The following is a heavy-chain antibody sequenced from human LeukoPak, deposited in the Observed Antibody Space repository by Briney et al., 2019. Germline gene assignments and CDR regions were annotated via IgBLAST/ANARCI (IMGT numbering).Heavy chain of an antibody. D-gene: IGHD1/OR15-1a*01. J-gene: IGHJ4*02. CDR2: SSHDGANT. CDR1: GFSLSSYA. CDR3: ARGGVEQGNRIYLDS. V-gene: IGHV3-30-3*01. Sequence: GGSLRLSCAASGFSLSSYAVLWVRHAPGKGLEWVTWSSHDGANTYSADFVKGRLTVSRDNTKNTLYLQMNSLTIDDTAVYYCARGGVEQGNRIYLDSWGQGTLVTVSS.